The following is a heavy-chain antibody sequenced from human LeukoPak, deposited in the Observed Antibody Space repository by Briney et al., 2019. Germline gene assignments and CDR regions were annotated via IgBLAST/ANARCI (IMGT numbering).Heavy chain of an antibody. CDR2: VGPEDGET. CDR3: ARGTSTIFGVVTGRDYYYYYMDV. CDR1: GYTFTDYY. V-gene: IGHV1-69-2*01. Sequence: ASVKISCKVSGYTFTDYYMHWVQQAPGKGLEWMGLVGPEDGETIYAQKFQGRVTITADKSTSTAYMELSSLRSEDTAVYYCARGTSTIFGVVTGRDYYYYYMDVWGKGTTVTVSS. D-gene: IGHD3-3*01. J-gene: IGHJ6*03.